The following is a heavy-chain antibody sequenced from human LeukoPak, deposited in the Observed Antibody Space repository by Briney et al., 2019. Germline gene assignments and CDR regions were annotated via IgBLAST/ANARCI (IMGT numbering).Heavy chain of an antibody. CDR1: GYTFTSYG. Sequence: ASVKVSCKASGYTFTSYGISWLRQAPGQGLEWMGWISAYNGNTNYAQKLQGRVTMTTDTSTSTAYMELRSLRSDDTAVYYCARDLGDIVVVVAATNWFDPWGQGTLVTVSS. D-gene: IGHD2-15*01. V-gene: IGHV1-18*01. CDR3: ARDLGDIVVVVAATNWFDP. CDR2: ISAYNGNT. J-gene: IGHJ5*02.